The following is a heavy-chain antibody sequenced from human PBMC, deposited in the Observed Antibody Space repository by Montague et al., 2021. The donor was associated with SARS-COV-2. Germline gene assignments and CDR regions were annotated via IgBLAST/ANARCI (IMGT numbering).Heavy chain of an antibody. CDR2: INNSGST. D-gene: IGHD3-10*01. Sequence: SETLSLTCAVYGGSFSAYYWSRIRQPPVKRLAWNGEINNSGSTNYNQTLKSRVTISVDTTKNQFSLKLFSVTAADTAVYYSAIPMVRGFSRAFDIWGQGTMVTVSS. CDR1: GGSFSAYY. V-gene: IGHV4-34*01. J-gene: IGHJ3*02. CDR3: AIPMVRGFSRAFDI.